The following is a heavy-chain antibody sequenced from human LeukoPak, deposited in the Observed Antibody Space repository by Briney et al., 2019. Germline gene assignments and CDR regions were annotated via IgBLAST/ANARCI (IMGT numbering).Heavy chain of an antibody. D-gene: IGHD3-10*01. CDR3: ARDLVVRGVITYYYYYMDV. CDR2: ISSSSSYI. J-gene: IGHJ6*03. Sequence: GGSLRLSCAASGFTFGSYSMNWVRQAPGKGLEWVSSISSSSSYIYYADSVKGRFTISRDNAKNSLYLQMNSLRAEDTAVYYCARDLVVRGVITYYYYYMDVWGKGTTVTISS. CDR1: GFTFGSYS. V-gene: IGHV3-21*01.